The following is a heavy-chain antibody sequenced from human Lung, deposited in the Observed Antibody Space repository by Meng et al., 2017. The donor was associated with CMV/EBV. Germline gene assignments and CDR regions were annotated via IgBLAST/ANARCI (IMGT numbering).Heavy chain of an antibody. D-gene: IGHD2-2*01. CDR3: ARATLEYCSSTSCYPFDY. J-gene: IGHJ4*02. V-gene: IGHV3-23*01. Sequence: GGSLRLSXAASGFTFSSYAMTWVRQAPGKGLEWVSVISGGGGSTYYADSVKGRFTISRDNSKNTLYLQVNSLRAEDTAVYYCARATLEYCSSTSCYPFDYWGQGTLVTVSS. CDR2: ISGGGGST. CDR1: GFTFSSYA.